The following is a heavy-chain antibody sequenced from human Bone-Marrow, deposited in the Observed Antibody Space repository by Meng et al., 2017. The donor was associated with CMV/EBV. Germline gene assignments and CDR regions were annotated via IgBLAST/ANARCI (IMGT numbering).Heavy chain of an antibody. Sequence: TVSNYSSSEVRQAPGKGLGGGQAISGSGGSTYYADSVKGRFTISRDKSKNMLYLQMNSLRAEDTAVYYCAKGDGPRSWWGITFDYWGQGTLVTVSS. J-gene: IGHJ4*02. CDR2: ISGSGGST. CDR3: AKGDGPRSWWGITFDY. V-gene: IGHV3-23*01. CDR1: TVSNYS. D-gene: IGHD6-13*01.